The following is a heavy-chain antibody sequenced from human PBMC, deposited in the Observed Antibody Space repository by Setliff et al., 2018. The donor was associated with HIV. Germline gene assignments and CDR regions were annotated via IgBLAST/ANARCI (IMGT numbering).Heavy chain of an antibody. CDR3: ARAQAATPSYYFDRSGYYPYYFDY. CDR2: MNPNSGNT. CDR1: GYTFTSYD. Sequence: ASVKVSCKASGYTFTSYDINWVRQATGQGLEWMGWMNPNSGNTGYAQKFQGRVTMTRNTSISTAYMELSRLRSDDTAVYYCARAQAATPSYYFDRSGYYPYYFDYWGQGTLVTVSS. J-gene: IGHJ4*02. D-gene: IGHD3-22*01. V-gene: IGHV1-8*02.